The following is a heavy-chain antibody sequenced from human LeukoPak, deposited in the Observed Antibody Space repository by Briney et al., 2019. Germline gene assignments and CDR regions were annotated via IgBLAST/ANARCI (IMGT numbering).Heavy chain of an antibody. D-gene: IGHD3-10*01. CDR1: GGSFSGYY. J-gene: IGHJ6*03. CDR2: INHSGST. Sequence: SETLSLTCAVYGGSFSGYYWSWIRQPPGKGLEWIGEINHSGSTNYNPSLKSRVTISVDTSKNQFSLKLSSVTAADTAVYYCARSWVRGVMDVWGKGTTVTVSS. CDR3: ARSWVRGVMDV. V-gene: IGHV4-34*01.